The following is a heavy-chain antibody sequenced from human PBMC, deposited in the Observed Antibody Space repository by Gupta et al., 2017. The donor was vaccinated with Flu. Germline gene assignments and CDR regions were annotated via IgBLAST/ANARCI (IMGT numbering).Heavy chain of an antibody. Sequence: QVQLEESGGGVVHPGESLRLSCGTSGFTFRSYGMHWVRQSPGKGPEWVAVIWYDGSKRYYADSVKGRFTIARDNSKETLYLQMNSLRHEDTAVYYCARELNRGQWLGYFGMDIWGPGTTVTVAS. CDR3: ARELNRGQWLGYFGMDI. CDR1: GFTFRSYG. D-gene: IGHD6-19*01. V-gene: IGHV3-33*01. J-gene: IGHJ6*02. CDR2: IWYDGSKR.